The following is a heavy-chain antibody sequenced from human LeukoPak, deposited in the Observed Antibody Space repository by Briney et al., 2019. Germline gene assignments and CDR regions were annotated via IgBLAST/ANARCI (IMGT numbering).Heavy chain of an antibody. CDR2: MNPNSGNT. CDR1: GYTFTSYD. Sequence: ASVKVSCKASGYTFTSYDINWVRQATGQGLEWVGWMNPNSGNTGYAQKFQGRVTMTRNTSISTAYMELSSLRSEDTAVYYCARGRDGYNQEDYWGQGTLVTVSS. J-gene: IGHJ4*02. CDR3: ARGRDGYNQEDY. V-gene: IGHV1-8*01. D-gene: IGHD5-24*01.